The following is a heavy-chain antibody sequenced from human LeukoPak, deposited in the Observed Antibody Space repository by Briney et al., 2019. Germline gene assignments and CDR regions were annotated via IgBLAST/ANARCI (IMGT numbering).Heavy chain of an antibody. V-gene: IGHV4-61*08. CDR2: IYYSGST. CDR3: ARSVEGYCSGGSCYSYYYYMDV. CDR1: GDSISSGDYY. J-gene: IGHJ6*03. Sequence: PSETLSLTCTVSGDSISSGDYYWSWIRQPPGKGLEWIGYIYYSGSTNYNPSLKSRVTISVDTSKNQFSLKLSSVTAADTAVYYCARSVEGYCSGGSCYSYYYYMDVWGKGTTVTVSS. D-gene: IGHD2-15*01.